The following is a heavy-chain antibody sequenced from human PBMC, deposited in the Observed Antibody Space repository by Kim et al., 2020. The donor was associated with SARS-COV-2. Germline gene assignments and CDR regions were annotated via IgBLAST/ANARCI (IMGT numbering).Heavy chain of an antibody. J-gene: IGHJ4*02. Sequence: SETLSLTCTVSGGSISSGGYYWSRIRQHPGKGLEWIGYIYYSGSTYYNPSLKSRVTISVDTSKNQFSLKLSSVTAADTAVYYCARDGGGSSGYYSPFDYWGQGTLVTVSS. D-gene: IGHD3-22*01. CDR2: IYYSGST. CDR3: ARDGGGSSGYYSPFDY. V-gene: IGHV4-31*03. CDR1: GGSISSGGYY.